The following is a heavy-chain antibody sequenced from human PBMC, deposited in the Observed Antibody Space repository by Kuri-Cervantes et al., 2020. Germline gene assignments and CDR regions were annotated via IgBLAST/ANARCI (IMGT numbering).Heavy chain of an antibody. CDR1: GGSISSSSYY. CDR3: ARSIGAFGGVIVKSHPFDI. J-gene: IGHJ3*02. CDR2: IYYSGST. V-gene: IGHV4-39*01. D-gene: IGHD3-16*02. Sequence: SETLSLTCTVSGGSISSSSYYWGWIRQPPGKGLEWIGSIYYSGSTYYNPSLKSRVTISVDTSKNQFSLKLSSVTAADTAVYYCARSIGAFGGVIVKSHPFDIWGQGTMVTVSS.